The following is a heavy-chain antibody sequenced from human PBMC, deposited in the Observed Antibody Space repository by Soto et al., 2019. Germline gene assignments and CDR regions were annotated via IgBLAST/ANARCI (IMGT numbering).Heavy chain of an antibody. V-gene: IGHV3-48*01. Sequence: PGGSLRLSCASSGFTFSSYSMNWVRQAPGKGLEWVSYISSSSSTIYYADSVKGRFTISRDNAKNSLYLQMNSLRAEDTAVYYCARALEYCSSTSCHHYYYYMDVWGKGTTVTVSS. CDR3: ARALEYCSSTSCHHYYYYMDV. J-gene: IGHJ6*03. CDR2: ISSSSSTI. CDR1: GFTFSSYS. D-gene: IGHD2-2*01.